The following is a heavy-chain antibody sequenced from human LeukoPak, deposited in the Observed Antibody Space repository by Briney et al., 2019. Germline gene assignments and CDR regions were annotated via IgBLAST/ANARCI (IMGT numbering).Heavy chain of an antibody. CDR1: GFTFSSYW. Sequence: GGSLRLSCAASGFTFSSYWMHWVRQAPGKGLVWVSRINSDGSSTSYADSVKGRFTISRDNAKNTLYLQMNSLRAEDTAVYYCAKVGVATIRDFDYWGQGTLVTVSS. CDR2: INSDGSST. V-gene: IGHV3-74*01. D-gene: IGHD5-12*01. J-gene: IGHJ4*02. CDR3: AKVGVATIRDFDY.